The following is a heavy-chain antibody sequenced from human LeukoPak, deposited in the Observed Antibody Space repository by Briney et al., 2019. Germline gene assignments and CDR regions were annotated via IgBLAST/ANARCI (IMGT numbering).Heavy chain of an antibody. CDR2: ISAYNGNT. V-gene: IGHV1-18*04. CDR3: ARGGRRITMIVVVITGAKGEYYFDY. CDR1: GYTFTSYY. D-gene: IGHD3-22*01. Sequence: ASVKVSCKASGYTFTSYYMHWVRQAPGQGLEWMGWISAYNGNTNYAQKLQGRVTMTTDTSTSTAYMELRSLRSDDTAVYYCARGGRRITMIVVVITGAKGEYYFDYWGQGTLVTVSS. J-gene: IGHJ4*02.